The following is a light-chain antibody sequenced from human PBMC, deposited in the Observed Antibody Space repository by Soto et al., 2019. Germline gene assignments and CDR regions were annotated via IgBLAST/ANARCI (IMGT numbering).Light chain of an antibody. V-gene: IGKV1-9*01. CDR3: QQFNSYPIT. Sequence: DIQMTQSPSTLSASVGDRVTITCRASQDISIYLVWYQQKPGKAPKLLIYAASTLQSGVPSRFSGSGSGTEFTLTISSLQPEDFATYYCQQFNSYPITFGQGTRLEIK. J-gene: IGKJ5*01. CDR1: QDISIY. CDR2: AAS.